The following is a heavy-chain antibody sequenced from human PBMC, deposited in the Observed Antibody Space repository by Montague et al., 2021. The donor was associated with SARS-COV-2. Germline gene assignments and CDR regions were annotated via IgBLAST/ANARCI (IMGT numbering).Heavy chain of an antibody. V-gene: IGHV4-34*01. Sequence: SETLSLTCAVSGGSFSGYYWSWIRQPQGKGLEWDGEINHSGSTNSNPSLKSRVTITVDTSKNQFSLKLSSVTAADTAVYYCASGYDYVWGSYRYLHWFDPWGQGTLVTVSS. J-gene: IGHJ5*02. CDR1: GGSFSGYY. CDR3: ASGYDYVWGSYRYLHWFDP. CDR2: INHSGST. D-gene: IGHD3-16*02.